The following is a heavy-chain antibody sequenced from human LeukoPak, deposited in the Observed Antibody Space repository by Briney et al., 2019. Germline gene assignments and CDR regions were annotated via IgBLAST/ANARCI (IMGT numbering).Heavy chain of an antibody. CDR1: GGSISSYY. Sequence: PSETLSLTCTVSGGSISSYYWSWIRQPAGKGLEWIGYIYYSGSTNYSPSLKSRVTISVDTSKNQFSLKLSSVTAADTAVYYCARSMSVAYCGGDCYSHFDYWGQGTLVTVSS. CDR3: ARSMSVAYCGGDCYSHFDY. V-gene: IGHV4-59*08. J-gene: IGHJ4*02. CDR2: IYYSGST. D-gene: IGHD2-21*02.